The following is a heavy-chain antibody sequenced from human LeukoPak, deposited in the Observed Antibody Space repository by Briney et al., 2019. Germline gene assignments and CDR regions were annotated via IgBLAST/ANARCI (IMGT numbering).Heavy chain of an antibody. CDR1: GGSIRSYY. V-gene: IGHV4-59*12. CDR2: IYYSGST. Sequence: SETLSLTCTVSGGSIRSYYWGWIRQPPGKGLEWIAYIYYSGSTNYNPSLKSRVTISIDTSKKQFSLNLNSVTAADTAVYYCARRRASDIWGQGTMVTVSS. CDR3: ARRRASDI. J-gene: IGHJ3*02.